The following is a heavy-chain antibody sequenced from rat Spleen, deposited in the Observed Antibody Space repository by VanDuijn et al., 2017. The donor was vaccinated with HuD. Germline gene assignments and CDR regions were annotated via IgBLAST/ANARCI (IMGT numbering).Heavy chain of an antibody. Sequence: EVQLVESGGGLVQPGRSLKLSCAASGFTFSNYGMAWVRQAPTKGLEWVATISYDGSSTYYRDSVKGRFTISRDNAKSTLYLQMDSLRSEDTATYYCARAIGGYWYFDFWGPGTMVTVSS. V-gene: IGHV5-29*01. J-gene: IGHJ1*01. CDR3: ARAIGGYWYFDF. D-gene: IGHD1-2*01. CDR1: GFTFSNYG. CDR2: ISYDGSST.